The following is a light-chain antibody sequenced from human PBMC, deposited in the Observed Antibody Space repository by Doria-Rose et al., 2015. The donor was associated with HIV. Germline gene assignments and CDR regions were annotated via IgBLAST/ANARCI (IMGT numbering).Light chain of an antibody. J-gene: IGKJ2*01. V-gene: IGKV1-NL1*01. Sequence: TQSPSSLSASVGDRVTITCRASQGIRNSLAWYQQKPGKAPKLLVYAASTLESGVPSRFSGSGSGTDYTLTISSLQPEDFATYYRQQYYSTPQTFGQGTKLEIK. CDR2: AAS. CDR3: QQYYSTPQT. CDR1: QGIRNS.